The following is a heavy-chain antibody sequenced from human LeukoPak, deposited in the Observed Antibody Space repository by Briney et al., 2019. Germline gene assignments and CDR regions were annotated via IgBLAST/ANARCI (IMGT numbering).Heavy chain of an antibody. CDR2: ISNSGST. Sequence: PSETLSLTCTVSGGSISSYYWNWIRQPPGEGLEWIGYISNSGSTNYNPSLKSRVTISVDTFKDQFSLKLSSVTAADTAVYYCARHVWLQPFDYWGQGTLVTVSS. CDR3: ARHVWLQPFDY. CDR1: GGSISSYY. J-gene: IGHJ4*02. V-gene: IGHV4-59*08. D-gene: IGHD3-9*01.